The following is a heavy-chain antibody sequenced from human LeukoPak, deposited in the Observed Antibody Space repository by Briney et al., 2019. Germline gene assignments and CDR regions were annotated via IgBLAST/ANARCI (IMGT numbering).Heavy chain of an antibody. CDR3: ARPGIVGATGFDY. CDR2: IYSGGTT. D-gene: IGHD1-26*01. V-gene: IGHV3-66*04. CDR1: GFTFSSYA. Sequence: GGSLRLSCAASGFTFSSYAMSWVRQAPGKGLEWVSVIYSGGTTYYAESVKGRFTISRDNSKNTLYLQMNSLRAEDTAVYYCARPGIVGATGFDYWGQGTLVTVSS. J-gene: IGHJ4*02.